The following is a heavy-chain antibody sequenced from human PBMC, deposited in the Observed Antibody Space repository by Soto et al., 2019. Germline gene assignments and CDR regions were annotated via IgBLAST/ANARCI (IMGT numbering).Heavy chain of an antibody. CDR2: IIPLFGLA. CDR3: GSPIAGATLNPYDNYGIDV. Sequence: QAQLLQSGAELKKPGSSVKVSCRASGVTLNNFAFCWVRQAPGQGLEWVGAIIPLFGLANYAQKFQGRVTSAADESRTTVYLELNSLTSEDTAIYYCGSPIAGATLNPYDNYGIDVWGQGTTVTVS. J-gene: IGHJ6*02. CDR1: GVTLNNFA. V-gene: IGHV1-69*01. D-gene: IGHD3-9*01.